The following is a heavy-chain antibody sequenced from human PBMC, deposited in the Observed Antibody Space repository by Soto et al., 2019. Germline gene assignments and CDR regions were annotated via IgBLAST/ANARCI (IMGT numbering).Heavy chain of an antibody. J-gene: IGHJ4*02. CDR1: GFSLTTRGVG. CDR2: IYWDDDK. D-gene: IGHD6-19*01. V-gene: IGHV2-5*02. CDR3: ARDSTGWYGFAY. Sequence: QITLKESGPTLVKPTQTLTLTCTFSGFSLTTRGVGVGWIRQPPGKALEWLALIYWDDDKRYSPSLKSRLTITKDTSKNQVVLTMTNMDPVDTATYYCARDSTGWYGFAYWGQGTLVTVSS.